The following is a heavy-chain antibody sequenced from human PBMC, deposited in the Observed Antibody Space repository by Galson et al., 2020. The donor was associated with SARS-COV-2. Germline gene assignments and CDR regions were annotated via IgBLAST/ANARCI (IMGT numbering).Heavy chain of an antibody. V-gene: IGHV3-30*18. D-gene: IGHD3-16*01. J-gene: IGHJ1*01. Sequence: TGGSLRLSCATSGFIFRNYGMPWVRQAPGKGLEWVAVISYDGSKTSYSDSVKGRFTISRDNSANTVYLQMNSLRAEDTAVYFCAKDRFLNDFRYFEYWGQGTLVTVSS. CDR1: GFIFRNYG. CDR3: AKDRFLNDFRYFEY. CDR2: ISYDGSKT.